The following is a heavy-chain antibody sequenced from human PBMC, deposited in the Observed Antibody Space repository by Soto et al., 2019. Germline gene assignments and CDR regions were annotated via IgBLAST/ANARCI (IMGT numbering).Heavy chain of an antibody. V-gene: IGHV3-30*18. J-gene: IGHJ6*02. Sequence: QVQLVESGGGVVQPGRSLRLSCAASGFTFSSYGMHWVRQAPGKGLEWVAVISYDGSNKYYADSVKGRFTIYRDNSKNMLYLQMNSLRAEDTAVYYCAKDFHGSVWYFRPYYYGMYVWGHWTTVTVSS. CDR2: ISYDGSNK. D-gene: IGHD6-19*01. CDR3: AKDFHGSVWYFRPYYYGMYV. CDR1: GFTFSSYG.